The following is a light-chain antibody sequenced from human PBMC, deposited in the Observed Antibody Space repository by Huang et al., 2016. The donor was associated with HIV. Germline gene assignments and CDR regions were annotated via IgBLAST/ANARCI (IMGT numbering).Light chain of an antibody. CDR3: QQYNSFPWT. Sequence: DIQMTQSSSTLSASVGDRVSIACRASQSIRTWLDWYQQKPGRAPNLLIYEASTLESGVPSRFSGGGSGTDFTLTISSLQPDDFATYYCQQYNSFPWTFGQGTKVEV. J-gene: IGKJ1*01. CDR2: EAS. V-gene: IGKV1-5*01. CDR1: QSIRTW.